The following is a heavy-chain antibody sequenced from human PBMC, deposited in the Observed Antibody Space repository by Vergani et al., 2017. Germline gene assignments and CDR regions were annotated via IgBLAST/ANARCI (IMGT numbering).Heavy chain of an antibody. Sequence: VQLVESGGGLVQPGGSLRLSCAASGFTFDNYGMHWVRQAPGKGLEWVAVIWADGSEKYYSDSVKGRFTISRDNSRNTLFLEMSSLRVEDTAVYYCAKPSGRGSGGNCLDSWGQGTLVTVSS. V-gene: IGHV3-33*03. CDR2: IWADGSEK. D-gene: IGHD2-15*01. CDR1: GFTFDNYG. CDR3: AKPSGRGSGGNCLDS. J-gene: IGHJ4*02.